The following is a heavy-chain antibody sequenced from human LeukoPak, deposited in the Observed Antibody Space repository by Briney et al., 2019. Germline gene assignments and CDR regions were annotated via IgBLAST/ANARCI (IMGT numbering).Heavy chain of an antibody. CDR2: IIPIFGTA. D-gene: IGHD2-2*01. J-gene: IGHJ6*03. V-gene: IGHV1-69*13. CDR3: ARNPGAYCSSTSCSGGGDYYYYYYMDV. CDR1: GGTFSSYA. Sequence: GASVKVSCKASGGTFSSYAISWVRQAPGQGLEWMGGIIPIFGTANYAQKFQGRVTITADESTSTAYMELSSLRSEDTAVYYCARNPGAYCSSTSCSGGGDYYYYYYMDVWGKGTTVTVSS.